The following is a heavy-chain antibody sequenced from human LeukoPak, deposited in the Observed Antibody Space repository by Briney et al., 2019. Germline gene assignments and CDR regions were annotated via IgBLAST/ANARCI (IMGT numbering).Heavy chain of an antibody. CDR2: IYYSGST. V-gene: IGHV4-59*01. Sequence: PSETLSLTCTVSGGSISSYYWSWIRQPPGKGLEWIGYIYYSGSTNYNPSLKSRVTISVDTSKNQFSLKLSSVTAADTAVYYCARDLYCDILTGRRDAFDIWGQGTMVTVSS. J-gene: IGHJ3*02. CDR3: ARDLYCDILTGRRDAFDI. CDR1: GGSISSYY. D-gene: IGHD3-9*01.